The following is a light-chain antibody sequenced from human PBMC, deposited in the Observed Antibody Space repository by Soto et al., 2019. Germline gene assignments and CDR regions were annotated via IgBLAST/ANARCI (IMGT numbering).Light chain of an antibody. Sequence: EIVLTQSPATLSMSPGERATLSCRASQSVSSNLAWYQQKPGQAPRLLIYGASTRATGIPARISGSGSGTEFTLTISSLQSEDFAVYYCQQYDDWPPPYTFGQGTKLEI. CDR3: QQYDDWPPPYT. CDR1: QSVSSN. J-gene: IGKJ2*01. V-gene: IGKV3-15*01. CDR2: GAS.